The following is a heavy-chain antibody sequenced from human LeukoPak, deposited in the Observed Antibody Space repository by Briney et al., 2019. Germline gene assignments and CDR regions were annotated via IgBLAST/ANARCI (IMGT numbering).Heavy chain of an antibody. CDR1: GYTFTDYY. CDR3: ARAFDFWSGYSLDY. D-gene: IGHD3-3*01. CDR2: INPNSGGT. J-gene: IGHJ4*02. V-gene: IGHV1-2*02. Sequence: GASVKVSCRASGYTFTDYYMHWVRQAPGQGREGMGWINPNSGGTNYSQKFQGRGTMTSDTSISTAYMGLRRLRSHDTAVYYCARAFDFWSGYSLDYWGQGTLVTVSS.